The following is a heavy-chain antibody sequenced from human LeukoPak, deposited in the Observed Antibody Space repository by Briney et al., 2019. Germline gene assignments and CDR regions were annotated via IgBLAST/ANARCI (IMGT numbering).Heavy chain of an antibody. V-gene: IGHV1-2*02. D-gene: IGHD5-24*01. CDR3: ARDRDGYNYYFDY. J-gene: IGHJ4*02. CDR2: INPNSGGT. Sequence: ASVKVSCKASGYTFTGYYMHRVRQAPGQGLEWMGWINPNSGGTNYAQKFQGRVTMTRDTSISTAYMELSRLRSDDTAVYYCARDRDGYNYYFDYWGQGTLVTVSS. CDR1: GYTFTGYY.